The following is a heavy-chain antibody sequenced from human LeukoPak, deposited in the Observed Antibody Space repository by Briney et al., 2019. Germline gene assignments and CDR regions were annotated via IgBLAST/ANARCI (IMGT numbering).Heavy chain of an antibody. CDR1: GFTYSSYS. CDR2: ISSSSSYI. J-gene: IGHJ3*02. Sequence: PGGSLRLSCAASGFTYSSYSMNWVRQAPGKGLEWVSSISSSSSYIYYADSVKGRFTISRDNAKNSLYLQMNSLRAEDTAVYYCARDRLRGAFDIWGQGTMVTVSS. CDR3: ARDRLRGAFDI. V-gene: IGHV3-21*01.